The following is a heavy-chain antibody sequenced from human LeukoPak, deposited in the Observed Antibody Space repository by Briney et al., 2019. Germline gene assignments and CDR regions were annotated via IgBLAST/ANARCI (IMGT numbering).Heavy chain of an antibody. D-gene: IGHD2-2*01. V-gene: IGHV3-23*01. CDR1: GFTFSSYG. CDR2: ISGSPGST. J-gene: IGHJ4*02. Sequence: GGTLRLSCAASGFTFSSYGMSWVRQAPGKGLEWVSAISGSPGSTYYADSVKGRFTISRDNSKNTLYLQMNSLRAEDTAVYYCSKWKAIVLVPAARSPIDYWGQGTLVTVSS. CDR3: SKWKAIVLVPAARSPIDY.